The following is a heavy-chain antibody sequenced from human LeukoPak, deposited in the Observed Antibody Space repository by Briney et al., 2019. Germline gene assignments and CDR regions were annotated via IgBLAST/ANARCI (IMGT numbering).Heavy chain of an antibody. D-gene: IGHD5-18*01. J-gene: IGHJ4*02. V-gene: IGHV1-69-2*01. CDR1: GYTFTDYY. Sequence: ASVKVSCKVSGYTFTDYYMHWVQQAPGKGLEWMGLVDPEDGETIYAEKFQGRVTITADTSTDTAYMELSSLRSEDTAVYYCATDRGVYSCGSRGNFDYWGQGTLVTVSS. CDR3: ATDRGVYSCGSRGNFDY. CDR2: VDPEDGET.